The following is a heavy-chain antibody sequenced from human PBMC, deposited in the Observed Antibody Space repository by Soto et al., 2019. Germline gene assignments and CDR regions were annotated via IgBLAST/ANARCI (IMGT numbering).Heavy chain of an antibody. CDR2: IDFSGSS. V-gene: IGHV4-31*03. CDR3: ARSGESLGELSFSS. Sequence: SETLSLTCTVSGGYISSGGYCWSWIRQQPGKGLQWIGHIDFSGSSYNNPSLKGRIMISVDTSKNQFSLKLSSLTAADTAVYYCARSGESLGELSFSSWGQGTLVTVSS. D-gene: IGHD3-16*02. CDR1: GGYISSGGYC. J-gene: IGHJ5*02.